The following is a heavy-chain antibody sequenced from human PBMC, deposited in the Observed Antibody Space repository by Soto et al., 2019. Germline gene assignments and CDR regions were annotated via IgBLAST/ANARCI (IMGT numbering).Heavy chain of an antibody. CDR1: GGSISSGNYY. V-gene: IGHV4-30-4*01. D-gene: IGHD2-15*01. J-gene: IGHJ6*02. CDR2: IYYSGST. CDR3: ARYCSGGSCYPYYYYGLDV. Sequence: PSETLSLTCTVSGGSISSGNYYWSWIRQPPGKGLEWIGYIYYSGSTYYSPSLKSRVTISVDTSKNQFSLKLSSVTAADTAVYYCARYCSGGSCYPYYYYGLDVWGQGTTVTVS.